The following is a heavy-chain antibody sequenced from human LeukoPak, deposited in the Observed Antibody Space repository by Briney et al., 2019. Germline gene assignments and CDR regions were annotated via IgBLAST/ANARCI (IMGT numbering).Heavy chain of an antibody. CDR1: GYTFTGYY. CDR2: INPNSGGT. CDR3: ARGGTTWGLMVWFDP. Sequence: ASVKVSCKASGYTFTGYYMHWVRQAPGQGLEWMGWINPNSGGTNYAQKFQGRVTMTRDTSISTAYMELSRLRSDDTAVYYCARGGTTWGLMVWFDPWGQGTLVTVSS. V-gene: IGHV1-2*02. D-gene: IGHD2-8*01. J-gene: IGHJ5*02.